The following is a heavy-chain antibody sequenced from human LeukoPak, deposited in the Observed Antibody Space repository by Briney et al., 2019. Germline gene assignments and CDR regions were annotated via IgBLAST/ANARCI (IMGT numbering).Heavy chain of an antibody. CDR2: ISSSGSTI. J-gene: IGHJ3*02. V-gene: IGHV3-48*04. D-gene: IGHD2-15*01. Sequence: PGGSLRLSCAASGFTFSSYGMSWIRQAPGKGLEWVSYISSSGSTIYYADSVKGRFTISRDNAKNSLYLQMSSLRVEDTAVYYCARTKDIVVVEVAPGSFDIWGQGTMVTVSS. CDR1: GFTFSSYG. CDR3: ARTKDIVVVEVAPGSFDI.